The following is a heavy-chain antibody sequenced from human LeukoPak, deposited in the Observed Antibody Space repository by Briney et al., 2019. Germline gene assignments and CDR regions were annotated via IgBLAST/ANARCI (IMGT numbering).Heavy chain of an antibody. CDR3: ARDPNCDYIGAFDM. CDR1: GFTSSAYA. D-gene: IGHD4-11*01. CDR2: IRGGGGSA. J-gene: IGHJ3*02. Sequence: GGSLRLSCTASGFTSSAYAMMWVRQAPGKGPEWVSAIRGGGGSAFYADSVKGRFTISRDNSKYTMFLQMNSLRAEDTAVYYCARDPNCDYIGAFDMWGPGTMVTVSS. V-gene: IGHV3-23*01.